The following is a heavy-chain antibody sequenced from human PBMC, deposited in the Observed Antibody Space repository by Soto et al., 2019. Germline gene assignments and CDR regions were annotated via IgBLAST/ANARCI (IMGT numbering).Heavy chain of an antibody. CDR2: ISPYNGNT. V-gene: IGHV1-18*01. CDR3: AGGFYSGSGNYKAFDY. D-gene: IGHD3-10*01. CDR1: CFTFSNYG. Sequence: ASRKVSFKVSCFTFSNYGISWVRQAPGQGLEWMGWISPYNGNTNYARNLQGRVTMTTDTSTSTAYMELRSLRSDDTAVYYCAGGFYSGSGNYKAFDYWGQGTLVTVSS. J-gene: IGHJ4*02.